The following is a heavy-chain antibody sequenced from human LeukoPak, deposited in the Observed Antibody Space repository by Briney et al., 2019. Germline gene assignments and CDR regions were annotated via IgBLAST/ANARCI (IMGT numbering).Heavy chain of an antibody. CDR3: ARDGSLMVSARWFDP. V-gene: IGHV7-4-1*02. CDR1: GYTFTSYA. CDR2: INTNTGNP. J-gene: IGHJ5*02. Sequence: GASVKVSCKASGYTFTSYAMNWVRQAPGQGLEWMGWINTNTGNPTYAQGFTGRFVFSLDTSVSTAYLQISSLKADDTAVYYCARDGSLMVSARWFDPGAREPWSPSPQ. D-gene: IGHD2-8*01.